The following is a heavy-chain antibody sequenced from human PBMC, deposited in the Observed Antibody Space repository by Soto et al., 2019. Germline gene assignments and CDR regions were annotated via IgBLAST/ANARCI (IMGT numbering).Heavy chain of an antibody. J-gene: IGHJ6*02. Sequence: SVKVSCKACVGTFRSYAISWVRQAPGRGIAWNGWIIPSFGTANYAQKFQGRVTITADESTSTAYMELSSLRSEDTAVYYCARVFHHITTVIRYYYGLDVWGQGTTVTVSS. CDR3: ARVFHHITTVIRYYYGLDV. CDR2: IIPSFGTA. V-gene: IGHV1-69*13. D-gene: IGHD3-22*01. CDR1: VGTFRSYA.